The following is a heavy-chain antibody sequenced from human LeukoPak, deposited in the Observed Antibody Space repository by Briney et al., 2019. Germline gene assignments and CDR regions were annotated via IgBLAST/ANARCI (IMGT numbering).Heavy chain of an antibody. D-gene: IGHD6-6*01. CDR3: ARGRAARRGYYYYYYYMDV. CDR1: GFTFSDYY. J-gene: IGHJ6*03. Sequence: PGGSLRLSCAASGFTFSDYYMSWNRQAPGKGLEWVSYISSSGSTIYYADSVKGRFTISRDNAKNSLYLQMNSLRAEDTAVYYCARGRAARRGYYYYYYYMDVWGKGTTVTVSS. CDR2: ISSSGSTI. V-gene: IGHV3-11*01.